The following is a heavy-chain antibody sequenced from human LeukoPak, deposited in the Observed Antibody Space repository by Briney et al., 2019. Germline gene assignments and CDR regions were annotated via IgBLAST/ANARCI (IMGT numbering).Heavy chain of an antibody. J-gene: IGHJ5*02. CDR1: GGSISSSSYY. Sequence: PSETLSLTCTVSGGSISSSSYYWGWIRQPPGKGLEWIGSIYYSGSTYYNPSLKSRVTISVDTSKNQFSLKLSSVTAADTAVYYCARDKSVVWFGELLHNWFDPWGQGTLVTVSS. V-gene: IGHV4-39*07. CDR2: IYYSGST. D-gene: IGHD3-10*01. CDR3: ARDKSVVWFGELLHNWFDP.